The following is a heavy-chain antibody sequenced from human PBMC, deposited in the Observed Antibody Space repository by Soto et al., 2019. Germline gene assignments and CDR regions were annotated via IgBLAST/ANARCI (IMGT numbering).Heavy chain of an antibody. CDR1: GYTFTGYY. D-gene: IGHD6-13*01. CDR2: INPNSGGT. CDR3: ARYKAAADSYYYYGMDV. V-gene: IGHV1-2*04. J-gene: IGHJ6*02. Sequence: ASVNVSCKASGYTFTGYYMHWVRQAPGQGLEWMGWINPNSGGTNYAQKFQGWVTMTRDTSISTAYMELSRLRSDDTAVYYCARYKAAADSYYYYGMDVWGQGTTVTVSS.